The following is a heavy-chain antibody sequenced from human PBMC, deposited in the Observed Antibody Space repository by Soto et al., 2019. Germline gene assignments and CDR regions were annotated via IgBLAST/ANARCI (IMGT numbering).Heavy chain of an antibody. CDR2: AFHTGGT. D-gene: IGHD2-15*01. CDR1: NDSIRRYY. J-gene: IGHJ4*02. CDR3: ARGRCSGGSCYLGY. V-gene: IGHV4-59*01. Sequence: PSEALSLTCTVSNDSIRRYYWSWIRQPPGRGLEWIGYAFHTGGTNYNPSLKSRVTISVDTSKNQFSLKLSSVTAADTAVYYCARGRCSGGSCYLGYWGQGTLVTVSS.